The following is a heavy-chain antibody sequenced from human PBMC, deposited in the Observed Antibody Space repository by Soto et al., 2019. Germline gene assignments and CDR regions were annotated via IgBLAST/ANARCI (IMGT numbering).Heavy chain of an antibody. J-gene: IGHJ6*02. D-gene: IGHD1-26*01. Sequence: GGLRLSCAASGFTFSSYGMHWVRQAPGKGLEWVAVIWYDGSNKYYADSVKGRFTISRDNSKNTLYLQMNSLRAEDTAVYYCARDKEVGATNYYYYYGMDVWGQGTTVTVSS. CDR2: IWYDGSNK. CDR3: ARDKEVGATNYYYYYGMDV. CDR1: GFTFSSYG. V-gene: IGHV3-33*01.